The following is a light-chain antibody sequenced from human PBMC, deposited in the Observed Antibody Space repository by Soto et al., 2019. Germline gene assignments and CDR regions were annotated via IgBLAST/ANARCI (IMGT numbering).Light chain of an antibody. J-gene: IGKJ2*01. CDR1: QSVTSSY. Sequence: EIVLTQSPGTLSLSPGERATLSCRASQSVTSSYLAWYQQKPGQAPRLLIYCASSRATGIPDRFSGSGSGTDFSLTISRLEPEDFTMYYCQHYGSSPPMYTFGQGTKLEIK. V-gene: IGKV3-20*01. CDR2: CAS. CDR3: QHYGSSPPMYT.